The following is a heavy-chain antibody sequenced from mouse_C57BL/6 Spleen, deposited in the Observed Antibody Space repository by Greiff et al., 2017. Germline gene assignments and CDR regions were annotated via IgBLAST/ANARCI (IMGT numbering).Heavy chain of an antibody. CDR3: TRACYGLDY. CDR2: ISSGGDYI. Sequence: EVKLMESGEGLVKPGGSLKLSCAASGFTFSSYAMSWVRQTPEKRLEWVAYISSGGDYIYYADTVKGRFTISRDNARNTLYLQMSSLKSEDTAMYYCTRACYGLDYWGQGTTLTVSS. J-gene: IGHJ2*01. CDR1: GFTFSSYA. V-gene: IGHV5-9-1*02. D-gene: IGHD1-1*01.